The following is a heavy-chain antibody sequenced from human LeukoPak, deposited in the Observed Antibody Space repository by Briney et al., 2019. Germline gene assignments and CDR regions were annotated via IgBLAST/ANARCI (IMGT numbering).Heavy chain of an antibody. CDR2: ISYDGSNK. Sequence: YPGGSLRLSCAASGFTFSTYGMHWVRQAPGKGLEWVAVISYDGSNKYYADSVKGRFTISRDNSKNTLYLQMNSLRAEDTAVYYCAKDLLANPGIDYWGQGTLVTVSS. CDR1: GFTFSTYG. D-gene: IGHD1-26*01. J-gene: IGHJ4*02. V-gene: IGHV3-30*18. CDR3: AKDLLANPGIDY.